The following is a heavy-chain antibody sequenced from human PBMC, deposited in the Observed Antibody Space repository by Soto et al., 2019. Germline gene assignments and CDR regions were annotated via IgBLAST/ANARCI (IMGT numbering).Heavy chain of an antibody. V-gene: IGHV3-15*07. J-gene: IGHJ4*02. CDR2: IKSKTDGGTT. D-gene: IGHD3-16*01. Sequence: EVQLVESGGGLVKPGASLRLSCAASGFTFSDAWMNWVRQAPGKGLEWVGRIKSKTDGGTTDYADPVKGRCSSSRDDSKNTLFLQMVSLKTEDTAVYYCITGIYGWCQGSLVTVSS. CDR3: ITGIYG. CDR1: GFTFSDAW.